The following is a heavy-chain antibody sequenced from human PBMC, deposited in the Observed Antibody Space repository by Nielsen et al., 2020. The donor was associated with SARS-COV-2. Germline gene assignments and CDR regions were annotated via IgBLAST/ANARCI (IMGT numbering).Heavy chain of an antibody. J-gene: IGHJ4*02. Sequence: GGSLRLSCAASGFTFSSYGMHWVRQAPGKGLEWVAVISYDGSNKYYADSVKGRFTISRDNSKNTLYLQMNSLRAEDTAVYYCAKDQYYYGSGADYWGQGTLVTVSS. CDR2: ISYDGSNK. D-gene: IGHD3-10*01. CDR3: AKDQYYYGSGADY. CDR1: GFTFSSYG. V-gene: IGHV3-30*18.